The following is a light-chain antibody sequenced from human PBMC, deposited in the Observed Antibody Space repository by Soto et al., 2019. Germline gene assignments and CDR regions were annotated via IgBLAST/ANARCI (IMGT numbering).Light chain of an antibody. V-gene: IGKV3-11*01. Sequence: EIVLTQSPATLSLSPGERATLSCRASQSVSSYLAWYQQKPGQAPRLLIYDASNRATGMPARFSGSGSGTDFTLTISSLEPEDFAVYDCQQRSKWPPRNTFGQGTRLEIK. J-gene: IGKJ5*01. CDR1: QSVSSY. CDR3: QQRSKWPPRNT. CDR2: DAS.